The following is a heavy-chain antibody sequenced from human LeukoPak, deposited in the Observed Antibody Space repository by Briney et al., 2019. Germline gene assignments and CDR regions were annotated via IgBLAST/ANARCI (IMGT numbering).Heavy chain of an antibody. CDR2: IYYSGST. J-gene: IGHJ4*02. D-gene: IGHD6-6*01. Sequence: SSETLSLTCTVSGGSISSYYWSWIRQPPGKGLEWIGYIYYSGSTNYNPSLKSRVTISVDSSKNQFSLKLSSVTAADTAVYYCARRGSMTGPPPLWGQGTLVTVSS. CDR3: ARRGSMTGPPPL. V-gene: IGHV4-59*12. CDR1: GGSISSYY.